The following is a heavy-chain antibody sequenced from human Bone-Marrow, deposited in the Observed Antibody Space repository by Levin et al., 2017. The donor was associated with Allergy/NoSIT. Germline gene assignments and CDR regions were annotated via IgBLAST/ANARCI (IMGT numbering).Heavy chain of an antibody. V-gene: IGHV1-69*01. Sequence: KISCKASGGTFSSYAISWVRQAPGQGLEWMGGIIPIFGTANYAQKFQGRVTITADESTSTAYMELSSLRSEDTAVYYCGTVTTPLYRLDVWGQGTTVTVSS. J-gene: IGHJ6*02. CDR3: GTVTTPLYRLDV. D-gene: IGHD4-17*01. CDR2: IIPIFGTA. CDR1: GGTFSSYA.